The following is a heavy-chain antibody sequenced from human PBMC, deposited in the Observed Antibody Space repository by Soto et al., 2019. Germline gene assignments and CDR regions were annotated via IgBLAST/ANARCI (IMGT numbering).Heavy chain of an antibody. J-gene: IGHJ5*02. D-gene: IGHD4-4*01. CDR3: ARHDYSNYAGCFDP. CDR1: GGSISSSSYY. V-gene: IGHV4-39*01. Sequence: KPSETLSLTCTVSGGSISSSSYYWGWIRQPPGKGLEWIGSIYYSGSTYYNPSLKSRVTISVDTSKNQFSLKLTSVTAADTAVYYSARHDYSNYAGCFDPWGQGTLVTVSS. CDR2: IYYSGST.